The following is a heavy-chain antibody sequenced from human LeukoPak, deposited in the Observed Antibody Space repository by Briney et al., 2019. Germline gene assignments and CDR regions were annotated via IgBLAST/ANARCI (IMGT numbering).Heavy chain of an antibody. D-gene: IGHD3-3*01. CDR2: IYTSGST. CDR3: ARDNSIFGVVTPGYYYYYMDV. J-gene: IGHJ6*03. Sequence: SETLSLTCTVSGGSISSYYWSWIRQPAGKGLEWIGRIYTSGSTNYNPSLKSRVTMSVDTSKNQFSLKLSPVTAADTAVYYCARDNSIFGVVTPGYYYYYMDVWGKGTTVTVSS. V-gene: IGHV4-4*07. CDR1: GGSISSYY.